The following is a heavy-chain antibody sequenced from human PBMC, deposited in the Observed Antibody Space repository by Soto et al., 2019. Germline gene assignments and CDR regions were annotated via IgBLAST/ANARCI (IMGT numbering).Heavy chain of an antibody. J-gene: IGHJ4*02. CDR1: NFFWRPYA. D-gene: IGHD2-8*01. CDR2: IISRSSTM. CDR3: VREVEYCTNGVCFPYFDY. Sequence: EAQLVESGEGWDQLGGSRTPSCGPPNFFWRPYALNWVRRPQGGGLEWVSSIISRSSTMYYADSVKGGFTITRDNAKNSLYLQMNSLRAEDTAVYYCVREVEYCTNGVCFPYFDYWGQGTLVSVSS. V-gene: IGHV3-48*01.